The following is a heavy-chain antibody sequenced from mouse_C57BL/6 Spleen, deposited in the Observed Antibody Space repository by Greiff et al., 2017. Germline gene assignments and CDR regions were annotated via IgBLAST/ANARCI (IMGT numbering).Heavy chain of an antibody. CDR2: IYPGSGNT. J-gene: IGHJ2*01. CDR1: GYTFTDYY. D-gene: IGHD4-1*01. CDR3: ARGLGPFDY. V-gene: IGHV1-76*01. Sequence: QVQLQQSGAELVRPGASVKLSCKASGYTFTDYYINWVKQRPGQGLEWIARIYPGSGNTYYNEKFKGKATLTAEKSSSTAYMQLSSLTSEDSAVYFCARGLGPFDYWGQGTTLTVSS.